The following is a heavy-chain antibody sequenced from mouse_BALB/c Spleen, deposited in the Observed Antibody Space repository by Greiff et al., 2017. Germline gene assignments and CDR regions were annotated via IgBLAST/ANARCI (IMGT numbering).Heavy chain of an antibody. CDR3: ASDGYDGGFAY. V-gene: IGHV14-3*02. CDR1: GFNIKDTY. J-gene: IGHJ3*01. D-gene: IGHD2-2*01. Sequence: VHVKQSGAELVKPGASVKLSCTASGFNIKDTYMHWVKQRPEQGLEWIGRIDPANGNTKYAPKFQGKATITADTSSNTAYLQLSSLTSEDTAVYYCASDGYDGGFAYWGQGTLVTVSA. CDR2: IDPANGNT.